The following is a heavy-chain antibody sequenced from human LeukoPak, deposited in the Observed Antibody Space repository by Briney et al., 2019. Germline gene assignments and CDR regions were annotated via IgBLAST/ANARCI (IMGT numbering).Heavy chain of an antibody. J-gene: IGHJ6*02. CDR2: ISAYSGNT. D-gene: IGHD3-3*01. V-gene: IGHV1-18*01. CDR3: ARDRGVGGYGMDV. CDR1: GYTFTSYG. Sequence: ASVKVSCKASGYTFTSYGISWVRQAPGQGLEWMGWISAYSGNTNYAQTLQGRVTMTPDTPTSTAYMALRRLRSDDTAVYYCARDRGVGGYGMDVWGQGTTVTVSS.